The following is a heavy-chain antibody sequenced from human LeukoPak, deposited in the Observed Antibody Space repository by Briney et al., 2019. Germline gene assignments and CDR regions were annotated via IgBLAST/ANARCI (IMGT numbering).Heavy chain of an antibody. CDR3: ARGPYSYDSSGAFDI. V-gene: IGHV4-34*01. J-gene: IGHJ3*02. Sequence: SETLSLTCAVYGGSFSGYYWNWIRQPPGKGLEWIGEINHSGRTNYNPSLKSRVTISVDTSKNQFSLKLSSVTAADTAVYFCARGPYSYDSSGAFDIWGQGTMVTVSS. CDR1: GGSFSGYY. CDR2: INHSGRT. D-gene: IGHD3-22*01.